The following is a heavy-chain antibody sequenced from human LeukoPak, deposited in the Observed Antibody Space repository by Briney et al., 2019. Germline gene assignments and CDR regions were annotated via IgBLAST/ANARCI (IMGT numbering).Heavy chain of an antibody. CDR3: ARXPXPGXAVAGIYRRGDYYYGMDV. CDR1: GYTFTSYG. V-gene: IGHV1-18*01. CDR2: ISAYNGNT. Sequence: GASVKVSCKASGYTFTSYGISWVRQAPGQGLEWMGWISAYNGNTNYAQKLQGRVTMTTDTSTSTAYMELRSLRSDDTAVYYCARXPXPGXAVAGIYRRGDYYYGMDVWGQGTTVTVSS. J-gene: IGHJ6*02. D-gene: IGHD6-19*01.